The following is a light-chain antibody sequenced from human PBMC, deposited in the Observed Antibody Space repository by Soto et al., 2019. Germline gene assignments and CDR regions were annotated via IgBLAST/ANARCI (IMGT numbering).Light chain of an antibody. V-gene: IGKV3-11*01. CDR3: QQRHNWPIT. CDR2: HPS. Sequence: EIVLTQSPGTLCLSPGERATLSCRASETNRGLLSLYQQRPGQAPRLLLYHPSNRATGIPARFRGSGSGTDFTIAISRLEPADFAVYYCQQRHNWPITFGQGTRLEIK. CDR1: ETNRGL. J-gene: IGKJ5*01.